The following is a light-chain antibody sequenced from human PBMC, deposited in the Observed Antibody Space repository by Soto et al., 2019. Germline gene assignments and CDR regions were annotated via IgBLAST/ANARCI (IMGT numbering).Light chain of an antibody. CDR2: GAS. J-gene: IGKJ3*01. Sequence: EIVLTQSPGTLSLSPGERATLSCRASQSVSSNTLAWYQQRPGQAPRVVIYGASTRDTGITEGFSGSGSGTDFTLTVSSLEPDDFAVYCCQHYGSSPFSFCPGTKVDIK. CDR1: QSVSSNT. V-gene: IGKV3-20*01. CDR3: QHYGSSPFS.